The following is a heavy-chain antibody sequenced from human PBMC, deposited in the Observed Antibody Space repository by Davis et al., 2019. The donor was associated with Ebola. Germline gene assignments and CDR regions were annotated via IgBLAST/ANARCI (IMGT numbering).Heavy chain of an antibody. Sequence: SETLSLTCTVSGGSLSRHFWSWIRQPPGKGLEWIGNIYYTGSTNYNPSLESRVTFSLDTSKNQFSLKLSSVTAADTAVYYCARASPTVTYYYYGMDVWGQGTTVTVSS. J-gene: IGHJ6*02. V-gene: IGHV4-59*11. CDR3: ARASPTVTYYYYGMDV. CDR2: IYYTGST. CDR1: GGSLSRHF. D-gene: IGHD4-11*01.